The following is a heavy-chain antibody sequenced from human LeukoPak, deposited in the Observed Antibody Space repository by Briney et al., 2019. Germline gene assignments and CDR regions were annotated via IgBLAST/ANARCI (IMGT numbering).Heavy chain of an antibody. CDR2: SIPIFGTA. Sequence: SVKISCKASGGTFSSYAISWVRQAPGQVLKCMGGSIPIFGTANYAQKFQGRVTITADESTSTAYMELSSLRSEDTAVYYCARDDIVVVPAAHYYYYMDVWGKGTTVTVSS. V-gene: IGHV1-69*01. CDR3: ARDDIVVVPAAHYYYYMDV. D-gene: IGHD2-2*01. J-gene: IGHJ6*03. CDR1: GGTFSSYA.